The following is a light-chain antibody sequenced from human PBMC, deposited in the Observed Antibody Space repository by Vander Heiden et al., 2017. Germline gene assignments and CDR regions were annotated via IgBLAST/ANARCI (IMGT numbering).Light chain of an antibody. Sequence: STQSPATLSLSPGERATLSCRASQSAGSYFAWYQQRPGQAPRLLIYDTSNRAPGIPARCSGSGSGTDFTLTISSLEPEDFAVYYCQRRSSRFFTFGQGTRLEIK. CDR2: DTS. J-gene: IGKJ5*01. CDR1: QSAGSY. V-gene: IGKV3-11*01. CDR3: QRRSSRFFT.